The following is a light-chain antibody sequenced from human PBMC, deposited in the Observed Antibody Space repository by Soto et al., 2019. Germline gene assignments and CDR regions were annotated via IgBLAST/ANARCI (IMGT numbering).Light chain of an antibody. CDR2: QDS. Sequence: SYELTQPPSVSVSPGQTASITCSGDKLGDKYACWYQQKPGQSPVLVIYQDSKRPSGIPERFSGSNSGSSASLAITGLQVEDEADYYCQAYDYTLSASVFGGGTKLTVL. CDR3: QAYDYTLSASV. J-gene: IGLJ3*02. CDR1: KLGDKY. V-gene: IGLV3-1*01.